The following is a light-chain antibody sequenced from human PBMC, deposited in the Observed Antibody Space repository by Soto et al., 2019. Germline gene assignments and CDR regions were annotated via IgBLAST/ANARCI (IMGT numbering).Light chain of an antibody. V-gene: IGLV2-11*01. CDR2: DVS. CDR1: NSDVGRYNF. CDR3: CSYAGSYTFSL. J-gene: IGLJ1*01. Sequence: QSALTQPRSVSGSPGQSVTISCTGTNSDVGRYNFVSWYQQLPGKAPKLMIYDVSKRPSGVPDRFSGSKSGNTASLTISGLQAEDEADYYCCSYAGSYTFSLFGTGTKLTVL.